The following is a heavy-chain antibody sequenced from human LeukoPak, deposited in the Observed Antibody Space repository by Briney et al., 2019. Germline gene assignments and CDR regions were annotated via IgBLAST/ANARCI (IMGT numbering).Heavy chain of an antibody. CDR1: GYSFTSYW. CDR2: IYPDDSDT. Sequence: GESLKISCKASGYSFTSYWIAWVRQLPGKGPEWMGTIYPDDSDTTYSPSFQGQVTISADNSINTAYLQWNSLKASDTAMYYCARQADYNTLTGYHKGHLDYWGQGTLVTVSS. V-gene: IGHV5-51*01. D-gene: IGHD3-9*01. J-gene: IGHJ4*02. CDR3: ARQADYNTLTGYHKGHLDY.